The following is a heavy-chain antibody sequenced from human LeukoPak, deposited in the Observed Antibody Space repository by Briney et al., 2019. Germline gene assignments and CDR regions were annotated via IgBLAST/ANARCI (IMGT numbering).Heavy chain of an antibody. J-gene: IGHJ6*02. CDR3: AKDTCSGGSCYPDYYYYGMDV. D-gene: IGHD2-15*01. V-gene: IGHV3-30*18. Sequence: SGRSLRLSCAASGFTFSSYGMHWVRQAPGKGLEWVAVISYDGSNKYYADSVKGRFTISRDNSKNTLYLQMNSLRAEDTAMYYCAKDTCSGGSCYPDYYYYGMDVWGQGTTVTVSS. CDR2: ISYDGSNK. CDR1: GFTFSSYG.